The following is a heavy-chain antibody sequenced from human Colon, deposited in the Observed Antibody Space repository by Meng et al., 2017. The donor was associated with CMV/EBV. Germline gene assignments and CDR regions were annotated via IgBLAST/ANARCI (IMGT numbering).Heavy chain of an antibody. D-gene: IGHD2-2*01. CDR2: ISCDDGK. CDR1: VR. J-gene: IGHJ4*02. Sequence: VRVGWNGQPPGKAIEWHARISCDDGKTYSQSLETRLTVTKDTSNNQVVITMNNMDPVDTATYYCAHRPPKGPDRYCSRTNCAYFDSWGPGTLVTVSS. V-gene: IGHV2-5*02. CDR3: AHRPPKGPDRYCSRTNCAYFDS.